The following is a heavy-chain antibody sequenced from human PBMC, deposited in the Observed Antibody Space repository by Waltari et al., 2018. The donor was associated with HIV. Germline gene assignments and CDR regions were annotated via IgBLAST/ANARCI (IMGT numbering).Heavy chain of an antibody. CDR1: GFTFSSYT. Sequence: EVQLVESGGGLVKPGGSLRLSCEASGFTFSSYTMNWVRQAPGNGLEWVSSISSSSSDIYYAVSVKGRFTISRDNAKNSLFLQMSSLRAEDMAVYYCARASRGVAVAGFDYWGQGILVTVSS. CDR2: ISSSSSDI. D-gene: IGHD6-19*01. V-gene: IGHV3-21*01. J-gene: IGHJ4*02. CDR3: ARASRGVAVAGFDY.